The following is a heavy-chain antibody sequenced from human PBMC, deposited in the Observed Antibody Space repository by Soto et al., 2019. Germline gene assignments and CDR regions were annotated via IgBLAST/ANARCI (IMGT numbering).Heavy chain of an antibody. D-gene: IGHD6-19*01. J-gene: IGHJ4*02. CDR1: GFTFSSYS. V-gene: IGHV3-48*01. CDR2: ISSSSSTI. CDR3: AREQESSGCPYPLDY. Sequence: GGSLRLSCAASGFTFSSYSMNWVRQAPGKGLEWVSYISSSSSTIYYADSVKGRFTISRDNAKNSLYLQMNSLRAEDTAVYYCAREQESSGCPYPLDYWGQGTLVTVSS.